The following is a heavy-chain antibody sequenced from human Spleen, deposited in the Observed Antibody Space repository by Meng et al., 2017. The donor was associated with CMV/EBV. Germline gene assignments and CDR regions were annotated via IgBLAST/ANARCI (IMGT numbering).Heavy chain of an antibody. V-gene: IGHV1-2*02. D-gene: IGHD3-10*01. CDR2: INPNSGGT. Sequence: VQLVQSGAEVKKPGSSVKVSCKASGYTFTGYYMHWVRQAPGQGLEWMGWINPNSGGTNYAQKFQGRVTMTRDTSISTAYMELSRLRSDDTAVYYCALYYYGSGSISDYDYWGQGTLVTVSS. CDR1: GYTFTGYY. J-gene: IGHJ4*02. CDR3: ALYYYGSGSISDYDY.